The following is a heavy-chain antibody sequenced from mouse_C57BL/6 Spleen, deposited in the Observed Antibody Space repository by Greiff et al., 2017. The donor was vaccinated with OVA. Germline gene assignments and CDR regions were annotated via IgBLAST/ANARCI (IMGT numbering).Heavy chain of an antibody. CDR2: IDPSDSYT. J-gene: IGHJ4*01. Sequence: QVQLQQPGAELVKPGASVKLSCTASGYTFTSYWMQWVKQRPGQGLEWIGEIDPSDSYTNYNQKFKGKATLTVDTSSSTAYMQLSSLTSEDSAVYYCARSGGNYPAMDYWGQGTSVTVSS. V-gene: IGHV1-50*01. D-gene: IGHD2-1*01. CDR1: GYTFTSYW. CDR3: ARSGGNYPAMDY.